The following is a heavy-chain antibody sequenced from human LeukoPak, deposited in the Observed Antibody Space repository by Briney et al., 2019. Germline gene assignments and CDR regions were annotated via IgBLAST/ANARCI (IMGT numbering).Heavy chain of an antibody. CDR1: GGSFSGYY. CDR3: ARVGDYYDSSGYENQY. J-gene: IGHJ4*02. D-gene: IGHD3-22*01. CDR2: INHSGST. V-gene: IGHV4-34*01. Sequence: SETLSLTCAVYGGSFSGYYWCWIRQPPGKGLEWIGEINHSGSTNYNPSLKSRVTISVDTSKNQFSLKLSSVTAADTAVYYCARVGDYYDSSGYENQYWGQGTLVTVSS.